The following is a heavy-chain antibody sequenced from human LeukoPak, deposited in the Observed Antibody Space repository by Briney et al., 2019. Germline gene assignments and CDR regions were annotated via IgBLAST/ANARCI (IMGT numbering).Heavy chain of an antibody. D-gene: IGHD4-17*01. CDR3: ARRGITTVTTFDY. V-gene: IGHV4-39*01. Sequence: SETLSLTCTVSGGSISSSSYYWGWIRQPPGKGLEWIGSIYYSGSTYYNPSLKSRVTISVDTSKNQFSLKLSSVTAADTAVYYCARRGITTVTTFDYWGQGTLVAVPS. CDR2: IYYSGST. J-gene: IGHJ4*02. CDR1: GGSISSSSYY.